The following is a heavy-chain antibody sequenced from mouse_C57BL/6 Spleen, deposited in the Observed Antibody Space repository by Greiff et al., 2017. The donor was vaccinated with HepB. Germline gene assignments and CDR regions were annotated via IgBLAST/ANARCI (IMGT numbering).Heavy chain of an antibody. J-gene: IGHJ4*01. CDR2: IDPNSGGT. Sequence: QVQLQQPGAELVKPGASVKLSCKASGYTFTSYWMHWVKQRPGRGLEWIGRIDPNSGGTKYNEKFKSKATLTVDKPSSTAYMQLSSLTSEDSAVYYCAKSSTMITTFAMDYWGQGTSVTVSS. V-gene: IGHV1-72*01. D-gene: IGHD2-4*01. CDR3: AKSSTMITTFAMDY. CDR1: GYTFTSYW.